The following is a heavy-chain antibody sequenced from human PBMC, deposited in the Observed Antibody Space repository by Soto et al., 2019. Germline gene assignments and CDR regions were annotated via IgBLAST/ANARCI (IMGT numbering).Heavy chain of an antibody. J-gene: IGHJ5*02. CDR3: AKDFHPSQSYALYNWFDP. CDR2: IPSDGSNK. D-gene: IGHD3-16*01. CDR1: GFTFSTYG. V-gene: IGHV3-30*18. Sequence: QVQLVESGGGVVQPGRSLRLSCAASGFTFSTYGMFWVRQPPGKGLEWVAAIPSDGSNKYYADSVKGRFIISRDNSKNTLFLQMDSLRTEDTAVYYCAKDFHPSQSYALYNWFDPWGQGTLVTVSS.